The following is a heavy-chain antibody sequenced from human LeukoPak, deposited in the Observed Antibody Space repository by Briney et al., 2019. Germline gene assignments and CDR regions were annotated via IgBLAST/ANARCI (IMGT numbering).Heavy chain of an antibody. CDR1: GFTFSSYA. D-gene: IGHD4-11*01. J-gene: IGHJ6*02. CDR3: AKSATKPYSNYVGTYYYYGMDA. CDR2: ISGSGGGT. V-gene: IGHV3-23*01. Sequence: GGSLRLSCAASGFTFSSYAMSWVRQAPGKGLEWVSVISGSGGGTYYADSVKGRFTISRDNSKNTLYLQMNSLRAEDTAVYYCAKSATKPYSNYVGTYYYYGMDAWGQGTTVTVSS.